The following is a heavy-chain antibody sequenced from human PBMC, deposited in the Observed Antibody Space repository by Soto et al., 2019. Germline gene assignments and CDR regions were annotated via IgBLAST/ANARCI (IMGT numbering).Heavy chain of an antibody. Sequence: QVQLVQSGAEVKKPGASVKVSCKASGYTFTSYDITWVRQATGQGLEWMGWINPNSGNTGYAQQFQGRVTMTRNISISTAYMELSSLRSEDTAVYYCAREKFYYFDYWGQGTLVTVSS. CDR3: AREKFYYFDY. CDR1: GYTFTSYD. V-gene: IGHV1-8*01. J-gene: IGHJ4*02. CDR2: INPNSGNT.